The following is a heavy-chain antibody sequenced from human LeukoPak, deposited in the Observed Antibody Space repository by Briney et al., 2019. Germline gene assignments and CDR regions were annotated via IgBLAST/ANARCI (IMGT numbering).Heavy chain of an antibody. J-gene: IGHJ4*02. Sequence: PSETLSLTSAVYGGSFSGYYWSWIRQPPGKGLEWIGEINHSGSTNYNPSLKSRVTISVDTSKNQFSLKLSSVTAADTAVYYCARGKRYGSNVNADYCGEGTLVTVSS. V-gene: IGHV4-34*01. CDR3: ARGKRYGSNVNADY. D-gene: IGHD1-20*01. CDR2: INHSGST. CDR1: GGSFSGYY.